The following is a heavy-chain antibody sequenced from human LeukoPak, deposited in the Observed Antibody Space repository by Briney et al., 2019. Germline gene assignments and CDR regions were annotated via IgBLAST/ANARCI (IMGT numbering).Heavy chain of an antibody. D-gene: IGHD6-13*01. CDR3: ARGPSSNWSGLDF. CDR2: ISPTGSTT. J-gene: IGHJ4*02. Sequence: GGSLRLSCAASGFSVSGHWMHWARQLPGKGLVWVSRISPTGSTTSYADSVKGRFTVSRDNAKNTLYLQVNNLRAEDTAVYYCARGPSSNWSGLDFWGQGTLLTVSS. CDR1: GFSVSGHW. V-gene: IGHV3-74*01.